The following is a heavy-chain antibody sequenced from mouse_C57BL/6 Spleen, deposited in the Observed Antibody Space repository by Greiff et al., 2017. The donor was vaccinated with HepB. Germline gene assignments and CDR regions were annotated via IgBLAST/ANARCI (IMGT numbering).Heavy chain of an antibody. CDR2: INPDSSTI. CDR3: ASYNYEDAMDY. V-gene: IGHV4-1*01. D-gene: IGHD1-1*01. CDR1: GIDFSRYW. J-gene: IGHJ4*01. Sequence: EVMLLQSGGGLVQPGGSLKLSCAASGIDFSRYWMSWVRRAPGKGLEWIGEINPDSSTINYAPSLKDKFIISRDNAKNTLYLQMSKVRSEDTALYYCASYNYEDAMDYWGQGTSVTVSS.